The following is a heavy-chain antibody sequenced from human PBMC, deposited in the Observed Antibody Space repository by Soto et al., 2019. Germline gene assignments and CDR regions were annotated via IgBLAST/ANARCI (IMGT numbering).Heavy chain of an antibody. CDR1: GFTFSSYG. D-gene: IGHD3-10*01. CDR2: ISYDGNIK. V-gene: IGHV3-30*18. J-gene: IGHJ4*02. CDR3: AKLPPGSSEVDY. Sequence: QVQLVESGGGVVQPGRSLRLSCAASGFTFSSYGMHWVRQAPGKGLEWVAVISYDGNIKYYADSVKGRFTISRDNSKNTLYLQMNSLRADDTAVYYCAKLPPGSSEVDYWGQGTLVTVSS.